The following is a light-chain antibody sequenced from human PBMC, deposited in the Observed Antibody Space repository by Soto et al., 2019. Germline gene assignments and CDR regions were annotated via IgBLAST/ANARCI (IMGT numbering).Light chain of an antibody. Sequence: SALSQPASVAGSPGQASSISCTGTSSDVGGYNYVSWYQHHPGKAPKLIIYDVSNRPSGVSNRFSGSKSGNTASLTISGLQPEDEADYYCSSYTTSNTRQIVFGTGTKVTVL. CDR1: SSDVGGYNY. J-gene: IGLJ1*01. CDR2: DVS. V-gene: IGLV2-14*03. CDR3: SSYTTSNTRQIV.